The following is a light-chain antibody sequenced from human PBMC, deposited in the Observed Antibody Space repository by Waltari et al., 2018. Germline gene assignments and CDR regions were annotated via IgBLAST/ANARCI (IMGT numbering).Light chain of an antibody. J-gene: IGKJ2*01. Sequence: DVVMTQSPLSLPVTLGQPASISCKSSQSLVHSDGNTHLNWFQQRPGQSPRRLIYRVSNRDSGVPDRLSGSGSGTDFTLKISRVEAEDVGVYYCMQGTHWPYTFGQGTKLDIK. CDR2: RVS. CDR3: MQGTHWPYT. V-gene: IGKV2-30*02. CDR1: QSLVHSDGNTH.